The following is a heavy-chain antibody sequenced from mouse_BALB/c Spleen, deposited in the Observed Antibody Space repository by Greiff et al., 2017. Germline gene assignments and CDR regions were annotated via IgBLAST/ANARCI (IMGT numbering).Heavy chain of an antibody. Sequence: EVMLVESGGGLVKPGGSLKLSCAASGFTFSDYYMYWVRQTPEKRLEWVATISDGGSYTYYPDSVKGRFTISRDNAKNNLYLQMSSLKSEDTAMYYCARESMDYWGQGTSVTVSS. CDR3: ARESMDY. CDR2: ISDGGSYT. J-gene: IGHJ4*01. CDR1: GFTFSDYY. V-gene: IGHV5-4*02.